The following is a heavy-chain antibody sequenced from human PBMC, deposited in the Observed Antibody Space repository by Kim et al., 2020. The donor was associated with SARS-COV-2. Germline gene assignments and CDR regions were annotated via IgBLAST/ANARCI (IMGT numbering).Heavy chain of an antibody. V-gene: IGHV1-24*01. J-gene: IGHJ5*02. CDR2: FDPEDGET. CDR3: ATAPPITGSTNWFDP. Sequence: ASVKVSCKVSGYTLTELSMHWVRQAPGKGLEWMGGFDPEDGETIYAQKFQGRVTMTEDTSTDTAYMELSSLRSEDTAVYCCATAPPITGSTNWFDPGGQGTLVTVSS. CDR1: GYTLTELS. D-gene: IGHD1-7*01.